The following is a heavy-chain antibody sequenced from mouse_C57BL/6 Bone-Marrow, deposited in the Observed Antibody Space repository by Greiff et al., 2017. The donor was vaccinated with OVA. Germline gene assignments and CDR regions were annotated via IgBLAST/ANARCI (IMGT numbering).Heavy chain of an antibody. Sequence: QVQLQQSGAELVRPGASVTLSCKASGYTFTDYEMHWVKQTPVHGLEWIGAIDPETGGTAYNQKFKGKAILTADKSSSTAYMELRSLTSEDSAVYYCTTSNGYYERGYFDYWGQGTTLTVSS. CDR3: TTSNGYYERGYFDY. V-gene: IGHV1-15*01. CDR1: GYTFTDYE. J-gene: IGHJ2*01. D-gene: IGHD2-3*01. CDR2: IDPETGGT.